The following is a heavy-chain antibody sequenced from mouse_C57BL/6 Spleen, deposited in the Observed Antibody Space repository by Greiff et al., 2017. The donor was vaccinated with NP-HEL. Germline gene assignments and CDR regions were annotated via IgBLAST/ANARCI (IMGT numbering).Heavy chain of an antibody. D-gene: IGHD4-1*01. CDR1: GFTFSSYA. J-gene: IGHJ3*01. V-gene: IGHV5-4*01. Sequence: EVHLVESGGGLVKPGGSLKLSCAASGFTFSSYAMSWVRQTPEKRLEWVATISDGGSYTYYPDNVKGRFTISRDNAKNNLYLQMSHLKSEDTAMYYCARDATGGAWFAYWGQGTLVTVSA. CDR2: ISDGGSYT. CDR3: ARDATGGAWFAY.